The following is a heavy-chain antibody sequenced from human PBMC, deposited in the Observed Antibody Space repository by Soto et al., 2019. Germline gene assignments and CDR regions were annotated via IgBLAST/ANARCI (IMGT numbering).Heavy chain of an antibody. J-gene: IGHJ5*01. CDR1: GGSINNAF. CDR2: IYSTGYV. CDR3: ARGNNGFHF. V-gene: IGHV4-4*08. Sequence: PSETLSLTCLVSGGSINNAFWNWIRHTPGKGLQWIGYIYSTGYVAYNRSLEARATISMDKSRNQVSLRLTAVTAEDTATYYCARGNNGFHFWGQGTPVTVSS.